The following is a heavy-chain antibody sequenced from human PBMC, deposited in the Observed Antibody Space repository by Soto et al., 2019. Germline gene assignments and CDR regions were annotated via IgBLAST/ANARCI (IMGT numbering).Heavy chain of an antibody. CDR2: IKQDGSEK. J-gene: IGHJ6*03. D-gene: IGHD3-3*01. Sequence: GGSLRLSCAASGFTFSSYWMSWVRQAPGKGLEWVANIKQDGSEKCYVDSVKGRFTISRDNAKNSLYLQMNSLRAEDTAVYYCARDRVGDYFWSGYEAYYYYMDVWGKGSTVTVSS. CDR3: ARDRVGDYFWSGYEAYYYYMDV. CDR1: GFTFSSYW. V-gene: IGHV3-7*01.